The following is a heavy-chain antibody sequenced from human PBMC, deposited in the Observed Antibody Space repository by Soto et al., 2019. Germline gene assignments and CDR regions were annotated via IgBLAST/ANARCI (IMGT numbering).Heavy chain of an antibody. CDR2: ISYSGNT. CDR3: ARAPMVLSRSYFDS. V-gene: IGHV4-59*01. Sequence: SETLSLTCTVSGGSISNFYWSWIRQPPGKGLEWIGYISYSGNTNYNPSLKSRVSIPVDTSKNQLSLNLTSVTAADTAVYYCARAPMVLSRSYFDSWGQGTPVTVSS. CDR1: GGSISNFY. D-gene: IGHD2-8*01. J-gene: IGHJ4*02.